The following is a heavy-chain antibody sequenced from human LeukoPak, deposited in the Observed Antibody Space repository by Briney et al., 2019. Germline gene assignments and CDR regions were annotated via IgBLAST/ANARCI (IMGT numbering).Heavy chain of an antibody. CDR3: AKVIAVADTGAFDI. D-gene: IGHD6-19*01. CDR2: IKQDGSEK. Sequence: QPGGSLRLSCAASGFILNSYWMTWVRQAPGKGLEWVASIKQDGSEKNYADSVKGRFTISRDNAKNSLYLQMNSLRPEDAAIYHCAKVIAVADTGAFDIWGQGTMVTVSS. CDR1: GFILNSYW. V-gene: IGHV3-7*01. J-gene: IGHJ3*02.